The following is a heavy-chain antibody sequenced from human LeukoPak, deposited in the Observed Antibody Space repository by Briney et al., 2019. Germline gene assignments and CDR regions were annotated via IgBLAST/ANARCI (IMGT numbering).Heavy chain of an antibody. D-gene: IGHD1-7*01. CDR2: IRYDGSNK. J-gene: IGHJ5*02. CDR3: ARGATDTTRWFDP. Sequence: GGSLRLSCAASGFTFRSYGMHWVRQAPGKGLEWVAFIRYDGSNKYYVDSVKGRFTISRDNAKNSLYLQMNGLRADDTATYYCARGATDTTRWFDPWGQGTLVTVSS. CDR1: GFTFRSYG. V-gene: IGHV3-30*02.